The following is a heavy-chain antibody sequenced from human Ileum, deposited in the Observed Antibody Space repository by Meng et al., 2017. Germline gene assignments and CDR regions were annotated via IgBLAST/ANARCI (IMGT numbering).Heavy chain of an antibody. J-gene: IGHJ4*02. Sequence: QVHHHQAGASLLKPPGPPSPPVAVYAGSFIGSHWAWIRQPPEKGLEWIGEIHHRGSTNANQSPQSRVTTSVDTSKNQFSLKLTSVTAADTAVYYCARGAWLVRGVIISSFDYWGQGALVTVSS. CDR2: IHHRGST. CDR3: ARGAWLVRGVIISSFDY. CDR1: AGSFIGSH. D-gene: IGHD3-10*01. V-gene: IGHV4-34*01.